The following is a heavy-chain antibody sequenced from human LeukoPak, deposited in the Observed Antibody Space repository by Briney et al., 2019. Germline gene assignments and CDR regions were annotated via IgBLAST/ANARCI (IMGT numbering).Heavy chain of an antibody. CDR3: ARDSAGLGMGAFDI. D-gene: IGHD7-27*01. V-gene: IGHV3-33*08. CDR2: ISSDGSNK. Sequence: GGSLRLSCAASGFTFSSYGIHWVRQAPGKGLEWVAVISSDGSNKFYGDSVKGRFTISRDNSKNTLYLQMNSLRAEDTAVYYCARDSAGLGMGAFDIWGQGTMVTVSS. CDR1: GFTFSSYG. J-gene: IGHJ3*02.